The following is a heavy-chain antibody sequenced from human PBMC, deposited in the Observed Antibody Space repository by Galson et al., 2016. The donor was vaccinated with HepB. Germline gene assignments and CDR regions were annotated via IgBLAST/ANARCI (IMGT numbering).Heavy chain of an antibody. V-gene: IGHV3-33*01. J-gene: IGHJ5*02. D-gene: IGHD4-17*01. CDR1: GFTFSNYG. CDR3: ARDVGLGTTLYNWFDP. Sequence: SLRLSCAASGFTFSNYGLHWVRQAPGKGLEWVAATWFDGRDQYYRDSVKGRFTISKDNSKNTLFLQMKSLRAEDTAVYYCARDVGLGTTLYNWFDPWGQGTLVTVSS. CDR2: TWFDGRDQ.